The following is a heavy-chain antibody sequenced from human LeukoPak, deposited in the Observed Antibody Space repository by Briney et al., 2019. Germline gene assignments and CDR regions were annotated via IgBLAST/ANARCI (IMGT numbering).Heavy chain of an antibody. CDR2: IYYSGST. D-gene: IGHD3-22*01. Sequence: SETLSLTCTVSGGSISSNTYYWGWIRQPPGKGLEWIGSIYYSGSTYYNPSLKSRVTISVDTSKNQFSLKLSSVTAADTAVYYCAREIVDRPPFDYWGQGTLVTVSS. J-gene: IGHJ4*02. CDR1: GGSISSNTYY. CDR3: AREIVDRPPFDY. V-gene: IGHV4-39*07.